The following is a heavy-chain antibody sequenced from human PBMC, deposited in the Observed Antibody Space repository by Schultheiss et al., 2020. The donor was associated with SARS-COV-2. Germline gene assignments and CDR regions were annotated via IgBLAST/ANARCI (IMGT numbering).Heavy chain of an antibody. CDR1: GGTFSSYA. Sequence: SVKVSCKASGGTFSSYAISWVRQAPGQGLEWMEGIIPIFGTANYAQKFQGRVTITADESTSTAYMELRSLRSDDTAVYYCARDIVGGGVRQRLGMDVWGQGTTVTVSS. V-gene: IGHV1-69*13. J-gene: IGHJ6*02. CDR2: IIPIFGTA. D-gene: IGHD3-16*01. CDR3: ARDIVGGGVRQRLGMDV.